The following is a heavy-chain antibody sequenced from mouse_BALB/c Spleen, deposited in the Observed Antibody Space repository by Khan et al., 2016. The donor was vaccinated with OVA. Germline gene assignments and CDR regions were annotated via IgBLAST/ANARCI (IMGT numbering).Heavy chain of an antibody. J-gene: IGHJ3*01. Sequence: VQLQESGAELVKPGASVRLSCKASGYTFTSYYLYWVKQRPGQGLEWIGDINPSSGGTNFNEKFKSKATLTVDKSSSAAYLQLNSLTSEDSAVYYCTRSGYGSFAYWGQGTLVTVSA. V-gene: IGHV1S81*02. CDR2: INPSSGGT. CDR1: GYTFTSYY. CDR3: TRSGYGSFAY. D-gene: IGHD2-2*01.